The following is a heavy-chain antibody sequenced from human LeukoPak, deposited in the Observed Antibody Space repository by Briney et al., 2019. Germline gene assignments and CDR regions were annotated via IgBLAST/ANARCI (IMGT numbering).Heavy chain of an antibody. CDR2: IYTSGST. V-gene: IGHV4-4*07. CDR1: GGSISSYY. CDR3: ARAAMARRYYYYYMDV. Sequence: PSETLSLTCTVSGGSISSYYWSWIRQPAGKGLEWIGRIYTSGSTNYNPSLKSRVTMSVDTSKNQFSLKLSSVTAADTAMYYCARAAMARRYYYYYMDVWGKGTTVTVSS. D-gene: IGHD2-2*01. J-gene: IGHJ6*03.